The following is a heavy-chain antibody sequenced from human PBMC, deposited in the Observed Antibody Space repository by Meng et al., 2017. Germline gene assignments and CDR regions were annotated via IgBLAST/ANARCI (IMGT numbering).Heavy chain of an antibody. V-gene: IGHV1-8*03. CDR1: GYNFTSYD. CDR3: ARGLAVAGTVFWFDP. CDR2: MNPNSGNT. D-gene: IGHD6-19*01. J-gene: IGHJ5*02. Sequence: VQLVQSGDEGKKAGASLTVSCQASGYNFTSYDINWVRQASGQGLEWMGWMNPNSGNTGYAQKFQGRVTITRNTSISTAYMELSSLRSEDTAVYYCARGLAVAGTVFWFDPWGQGTLVTVSS.